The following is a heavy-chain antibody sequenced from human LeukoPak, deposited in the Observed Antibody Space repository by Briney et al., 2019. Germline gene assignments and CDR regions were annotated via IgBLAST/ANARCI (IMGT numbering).Heavy chain of an antibody. Sequence: SETLSLTCTVSGGSISSSSYYWGWIRQPPGKGLEWIGSIYYSGSTYYNPSLKSRVTISVDTPKNQFSLKLSSVTAADTAVYYCARHEVGLLKPYVVVTAIVYWGQGTLVTVSS. D-gene: IGHD2-21*02. CDR2: IYYSGST. V-gene: IGHV4-39*01. CDR3: ARHEVGLLKPYVVVTAIVY. J-gene: IGHJ4*02. CDR1: GGSISSSSYY.